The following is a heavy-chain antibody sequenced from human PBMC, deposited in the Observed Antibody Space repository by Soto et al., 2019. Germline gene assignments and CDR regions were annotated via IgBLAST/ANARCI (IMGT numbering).Heavy chain of an antibody. CDR1: GFTFSSYG. D-gene: IGHD4-17*01. V-gene: IGHV3-30*18. CDR3: AKGGGDYDAFDI. Sequence: QVQLVESGGAVVQPGRSLRLSCAASGFTFSSYGMHWVRQAPGKGLEWVAVISYDGSNKYYADSVKGRFTISRDNSKNTLYLQMNSLRAEDTAVYYCAKGGGDYDAFDIWGQGTMVTVSS. J-gene: IGHJ3*02. CDR2: ISYDGSNK.